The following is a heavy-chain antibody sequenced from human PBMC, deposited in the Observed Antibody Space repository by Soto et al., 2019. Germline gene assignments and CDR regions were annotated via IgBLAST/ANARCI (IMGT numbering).Heavy chain of an antibody. CDR2: ISYDGSNK. D-gene: IGHD2-2*01. J-gene: IGHJ6*02. CDR1: GFTFSSYA. V-gene: IGHV3-30-3*01. CDR3: ARVLCSSTSCYAPYYYYGMDV. Sequence: QVQLVESGGGVVQPGRSLRLSCAASGFTFSSYAMHWVRQAPGKRLEWVAVISYDGSNKYYADSVKGRFTISRDNSKNTLYLQMNSLRAEDTAVYYCARVLCSSTSCYAPYYYYGMDVWDQGTTVTVSS.